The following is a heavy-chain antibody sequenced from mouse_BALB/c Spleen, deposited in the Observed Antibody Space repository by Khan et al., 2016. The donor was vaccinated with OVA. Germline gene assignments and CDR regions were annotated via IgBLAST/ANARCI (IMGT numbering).Heavy chain of an antibody. J-gene: IGHJ1*01. D-gene: IGHD6-2*01. CDR3: ARISSYWYSDV. V-gene: IGHV9-1*02. CDR1: GYTFTNYG. CDR2: INTYTEEP. Sequence: QIQLVQSGPELKKPGETVKISCKASGYTFTNYGMNWVKQAPGKGLKWMGWINTYTEEPTYADDFKGRFVFSLETSVSTAYLQISNLKNEDMTTYFCARISSYWYSDVWGAGTTVTVSS.